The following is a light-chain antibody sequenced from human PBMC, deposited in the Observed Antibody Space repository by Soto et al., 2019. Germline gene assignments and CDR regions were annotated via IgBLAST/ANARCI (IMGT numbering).Light chain of an antibody. CDR2: GAS. CDR3: QHYNSYSEA. V-gene: IGKV3-15*01. J-gene: IGKJ1*01. CDR1: QSVTTN. Sequence: EIALTQSPATLSVSPGERATLSCRASQSVTTNMAWYQQKPGQAPRLLIYGASTRATGIPARFSGSGSGTDFTLTISSLQPDDFATYYCQHYNSYSEAFGQGTKVDIK.